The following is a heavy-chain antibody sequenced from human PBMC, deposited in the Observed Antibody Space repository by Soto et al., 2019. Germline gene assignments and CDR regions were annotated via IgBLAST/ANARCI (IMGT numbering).Heavy chain of an antibody. D-gene: IGHD6-13*01. V-gene: IGHV3-30-3*01. CDR3: ARDEKIAAVSHYDY. J-gene: IGHJ4*02. CDR2: ISYDGSNK. CDR1: GFTFSSYA. Sequence: GGSLRLSCAASGFTFSSYAMHWVRQAPGKGLEWVAVISYDGSNKYYADSVKGRFTISRDNSKNTLYLQMNSLRAEDTAVYYCARDEKIAAVSHYDYWGQGTLVTVSS.